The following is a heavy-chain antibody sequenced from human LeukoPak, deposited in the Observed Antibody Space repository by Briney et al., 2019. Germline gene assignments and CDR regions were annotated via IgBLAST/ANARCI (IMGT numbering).Heavy chain of an antibody. J-gene: IGHJ6*02. D-gene: IGHD2-21*01. CDR2: ITGSSSFI. V-gene: IGHV3-21*01. CDR1: GFTFSHYS. CDR3: ARFRHIDGMDV. Sequence: GGSLRLSCAASGFTFSHYSMNWVRQAPGKGLEWVSSITGSSSFIHYADSVKGRFTISRDNAKNSLYLQMNSLRAEDTAVYYCARFRHIDGMDVWGQGTTVTVSS.